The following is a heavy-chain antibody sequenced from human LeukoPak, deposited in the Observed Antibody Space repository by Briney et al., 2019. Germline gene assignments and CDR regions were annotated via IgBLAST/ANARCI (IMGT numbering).Heavy chain of an antibody. CDR3: ARVFYYMDV. V-gene: IGHV4-59*01. J-gene: IGHJ6*03. CDR2: IYYSGST. Sequence: PSETLSLTCTVSGGPISSYYWSWLRQPPGKGLEWIGYIYYSGSTNYNASCKSPVTISVDTSKNQFSLKRSSVTAADTAVYYCARVFYYMDVWGKGTTVTVSS. CDR1: GGPISSYY.